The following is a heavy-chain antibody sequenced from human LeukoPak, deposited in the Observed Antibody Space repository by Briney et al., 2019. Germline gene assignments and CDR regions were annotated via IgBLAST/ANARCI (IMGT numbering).Heavy chain of an antibody. CDR2: ISSSSSYI. J-gene: IGHJ5*02. CDR3: ARESWYSSRPNWFDP. Sequence: GGSLRLSCAASGFTFSSYSMNWVRQAPGKGLEWVSSISSSSSYIYYADSVKGRFTISRDNAKNSLFLQMNNLRAEDTAIYYCARESWYSSRPNWFDPWGQGTLVIVSS. V-gene: IGHV3-21*01. D-gene: IGHD6-13*01. CDR1: GFTFSSYS.